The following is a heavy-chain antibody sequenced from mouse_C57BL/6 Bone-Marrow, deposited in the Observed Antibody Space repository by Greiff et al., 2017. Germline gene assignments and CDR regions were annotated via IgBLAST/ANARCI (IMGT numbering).Heavy chain of an antibody. CDR1: GFTFSSYG. CDR3: ARHSNSWFAY. D-gene: IGHD2-5*01. J-gene: IGHJ3*01. CDR2: ISSGGSYT. Sequence: EVKLVESGGDLVKPGGSLKLSCAASGFTFSSYGMPWVRQTPDKRLEWVATISSGGSYTYYPDSVKGRFTISRDNAKNTLYLQLSSLKSEDTAMYYCARHSNSWFAYWGQGTLVTVSA. V-gene: IGHV5-6*01.